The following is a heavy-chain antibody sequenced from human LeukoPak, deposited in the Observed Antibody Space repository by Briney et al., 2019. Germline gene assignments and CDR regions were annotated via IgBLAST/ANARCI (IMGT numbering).Heavy chain of an antibody. V-gene: IGHV3-23*01. Sequence: PGGSLRLSCAASGFTFSSSAMTWVRQAPGKGREGVSAINPSGEDTYYAASVRGRFTISRDNSKNTVSLQMNSLRAEDTAAYYCARQRGYCSSGSCYFDDWGQGTLVTVSS. J-gene: IGHJ4*02. CDR3: ARQRGYCSSGSCYFDD. CDR2: INPSGEDT. CDR1: GFTFSSSA. D-gene: IGHD2-15*01.